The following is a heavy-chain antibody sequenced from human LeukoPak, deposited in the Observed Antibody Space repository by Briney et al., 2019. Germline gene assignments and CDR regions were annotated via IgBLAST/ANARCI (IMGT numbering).Heavy chain of an antibody. J-gene: IGHJ6*03. CDR2: MNPNSGNT. CDR3: ARGGFLGYYYYYYMDV. CDR1: GYTFTSYD. V-gene: IGHV1-8*03. Sequence: ASVKVSCKASGYTFTSYDINWVRQATGQGLEWMGWMNPNSGNTGYAQKFQGRVTITRNTSISTAYMELSSLRSEDTAVYYCARGGFLGYYYYYYMDVWGKGTTVTVSS.